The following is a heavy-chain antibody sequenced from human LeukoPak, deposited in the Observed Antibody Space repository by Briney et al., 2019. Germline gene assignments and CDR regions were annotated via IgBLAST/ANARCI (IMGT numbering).Heavy chain of an antibody. V-gene: IGHV4-34*12. D-gene: IGHD2-21*02. J-gene: IGHJ4*02. CDR3: ARAPCGGDCYSDY. CDR2: IIHSGST. CDR1: GGSFSGYY. Sequence: RSSETLSLTCAVYGGSFSGYYWSWIRQPPGKGLEWIEEIIHSGSTNYNPSLKSRVTISVDTSKNQFSLKLSSVTAADTAVYYCARAPCGGDCYSDYWGQGTLVTVSS.